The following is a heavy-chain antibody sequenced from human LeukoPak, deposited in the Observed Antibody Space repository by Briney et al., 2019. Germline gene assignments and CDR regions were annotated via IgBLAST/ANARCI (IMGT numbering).Heavy chain of an antibody. V-gene: IGHV1-2*06. CDR2: INPNSGGT. D-gene: IGHD5-12*01. Sequence: ASVKVSCKASGYTFTGYYMHWVRQAPGQGLEWMGLINPNSGGTNYAQTFQGRVTMTMDTSISTAYMELSRLRSDDTAVYYCARVARGIGVATIRWFDPWGQGNLVTVSS. CDR3: ARVARGIGVATIRWFDP. J-gene: IGHJ5*02. CDR1: GYTFTGYY.